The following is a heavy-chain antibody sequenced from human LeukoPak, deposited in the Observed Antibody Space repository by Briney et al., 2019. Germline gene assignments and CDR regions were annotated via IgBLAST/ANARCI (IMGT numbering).Heavy chain of an antibody. D-gene: IGHD5-18*01. CDR1: GGSISSDGYY. J-gene: IGHJ4*02. V-gene: IGHV4-31*03. CDR2: IYYSGTS. Sequence: SETLSLTCTVSGGSISSDGYYWSWIRQHPEKGLEWIGYIYYSGTSYYNPSLKSRVIISIDTSKNRFSLRLTSVTAADTAVYYCARDNGYSRSDYWGQGTLVTVSS. CDR3: ARDNGYSRSDY.